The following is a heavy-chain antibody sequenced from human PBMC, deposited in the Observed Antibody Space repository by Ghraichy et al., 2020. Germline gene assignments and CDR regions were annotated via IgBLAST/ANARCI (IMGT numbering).Heavy chain of an antibody. CDR2: IYYTGST. Sequence: SQTLSLTCTVSGGSVNSGNYYWSWIRQPPGKGLEWIGYIYYTGSTDYNPSLKSRVTMSLDTSKNQFSLKLTSVSAADTAVYYCAGDRRHCPNAVCSDFYNYNYGLDVWGVATTVTVYS. D-gene: IGHD2-8*01. V-gene: IGHV4-61*01. CDR1: GGSVNSGNYY. CDR3: AGDRRHCPNAVCSDFYNYNYGLDV. J-gene: IGHJ6*02.